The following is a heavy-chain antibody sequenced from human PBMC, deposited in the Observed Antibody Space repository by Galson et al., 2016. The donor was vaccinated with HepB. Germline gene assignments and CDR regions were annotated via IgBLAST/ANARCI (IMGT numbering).Heavy chain of an antibody. CDR3: ARGKFDCSGGTCHYYGMDV. D-gene: IGHD2-15*01. CDR1: GLTFSRCD. V-gene: IGHV3-13*05. Sequence: SLRLSCAASGLTFSRCDMHWVRQATGKGLEWVSAIGTAGDPYYPGPVRGRFTISRENSKNSLYLQMNSLTAGDTAVYYCARGKFDCSGGTCHYYGMDVWGKGTTVTVSS. J-gene: IGHJ6*04. CDR2: IGTAGDP.